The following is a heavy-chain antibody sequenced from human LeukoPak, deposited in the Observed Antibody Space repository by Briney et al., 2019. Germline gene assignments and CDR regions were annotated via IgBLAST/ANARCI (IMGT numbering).Heavy chain of an antibody. Sequence: ASVKVSCKASGYTFTSYGISWVRQAPGQGLEWMGWISAYNGNTNYAQKLQGRVTMTTDTSTSTAYMELRSLRSDDTAVYYCASRGHVGSGTYSPYDYWGQGTLVTVSS. CDR2: ISAYNGNT. V-gene: IGHV1-18*01. D-gene: IGHD3-10*01. J-gene: IGHJ4*02. CDR3: ASRGHVGSGTYSPYDY. CDR1: GYTFTSYG.